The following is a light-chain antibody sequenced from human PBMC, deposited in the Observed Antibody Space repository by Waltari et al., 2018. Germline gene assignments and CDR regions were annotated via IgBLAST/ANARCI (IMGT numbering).Light chain of an antibody. Sequence: QSVLTQSPSASGTSGQRVTISCSGSSSNIGRDIVNWYRHLPGTAPKLLIYNNNQRPSGVPDRFPGSKACTSASLAISALQSEDEADYYCSAWDDSLNVVVFGGGTKLSVL. CDR2: NNN. J-gene: IGLJ2*01. CDR3: SAWDDSLNVVV. CDR1: SSNIGRDI. V-gene: IGLV1-44*01.